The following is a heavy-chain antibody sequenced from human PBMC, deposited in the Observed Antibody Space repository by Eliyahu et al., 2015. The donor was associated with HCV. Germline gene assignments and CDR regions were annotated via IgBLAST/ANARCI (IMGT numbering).Heavy chain of an antibody. CDR1: GFTFSSYW. D-gene: IGHD3-22*01. CDR3: ARDLDIEGVIVVVIAGGTRSLYAFDI. Sequence: EVQLVESGGGLVQPGGSLRLSCAASGFTFSSYWMXWXRXAPGKGLVWVSRIXSDGSSTSYADSVKGRFTISRDNAKNTLYLQMNSLRAEDTAVYYCARDLDIEGVIVVVIAGGTRSLYAFDIWGQGTMVTVSS. J-gene: IGHJ3*02. V-gene: IGHV3-74*01. CDR2: IXSDGSST.